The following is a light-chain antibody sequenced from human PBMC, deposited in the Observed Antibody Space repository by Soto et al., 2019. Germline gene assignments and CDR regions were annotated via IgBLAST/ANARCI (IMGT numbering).Light chain of an antibody. CDR3: QHHNRYPRT. CDR2: KAS. J-gene: IGKJ1*01. CDR1: ESIDRW. V-gene: IGKV1-5*03. Sequence: DIQMTQSPSTLSASVGDRVTITCRASESIDRWLAWYQQKPGQAPQLLIYKASIVESGVPSRFSGSGSGTEFPLTTSSLQPDDFASYYCQHHNRYPRTFCQGTKVEL.